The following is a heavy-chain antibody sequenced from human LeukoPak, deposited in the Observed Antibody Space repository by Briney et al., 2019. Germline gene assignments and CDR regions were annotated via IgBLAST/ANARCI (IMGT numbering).Heavy chain of an antibody. Sequence: PGRSLRLSCAASGFTLSRYGMHWVRQAPGEGLEWVADIWSDGNNKYYADSVKGRFTISRDNSKNTLYLQMNSLRAEDTAVYYCAKHGPVPGVGYFAFDYWGQGTLVAVSS. CDR3: AKHGPVPGVGYFAFDY. D-gene: IGHD1-26*01. CDR2: IWSDGNNK. CDR1: GFTLSRYG. V-gene: IGHV3-33*06. J-gene: IGHJ4*02.